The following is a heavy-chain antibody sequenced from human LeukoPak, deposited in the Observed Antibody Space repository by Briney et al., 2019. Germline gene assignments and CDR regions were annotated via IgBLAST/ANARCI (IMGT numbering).Heavy chain of an antibody. CDR1: GFTFSSYA. Sequence: PGRSLTLSCPASGFTFSSYAMHWLRQAPGKGLEWVAVISYDGSNKYYADFVKGRFTISRHNSQNSLYLQMSSLRAEDTAVYYCARDRNDTLTGNYYYYYGMDVWGQGTTVTVSS. V-gene: IGHV3-30*04. J-gene: IGHJ6*02. D-gene: IGHD3-9*01. CDR2: ISYDGSNK. CDR3: ARDRNDTLTGNYYYYYGMDV.